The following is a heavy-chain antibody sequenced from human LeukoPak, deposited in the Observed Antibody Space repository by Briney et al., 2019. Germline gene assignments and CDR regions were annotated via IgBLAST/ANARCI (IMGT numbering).Heavy chain of an antibody. CDR3: ARVRSAAATNAFDY. J-gene: IGHJ4*02. CDR2: IFYSGRT. Sequence: SETLSLTCTVSGGSISGHYWSCIRQPPGRGLECIGYIFYSGRTNYNPSLKSRVTMSVDTSKNQFSLQLSSVTAADTAVYYCARVRSAAATNAFDYCGQGTLVTVSS. D-gene: IGHD6-13*01. V-gene: IGHV4-59*11. CDR1: GGSISGHY.